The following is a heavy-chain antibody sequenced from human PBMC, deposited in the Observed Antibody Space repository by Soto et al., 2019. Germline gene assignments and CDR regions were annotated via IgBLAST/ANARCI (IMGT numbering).Heavy chain of an antibody. CDR2: INTNTGNP. CDR1: GYTFTSYA. V-gene: IGHV7-4-1*01. Sequence: ASVKVSCKASGYTFTSYAMNWVRQAPGQGLEWMGWINTNTGNPTYAQGFTGRFVFSLDTSVSTAYLQICSLKAEDTAVYYCARDGPSIFDSPGDYYYYGMDVWGQGTSVTVSS. J-gene: IGHJ6*02. CDR3: ARDGPSIFDSPGDYYYYGMDV. D-gene: IGHD1-1*01.